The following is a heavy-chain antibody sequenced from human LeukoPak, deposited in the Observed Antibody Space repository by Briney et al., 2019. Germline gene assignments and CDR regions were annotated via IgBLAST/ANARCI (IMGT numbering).Heavy chain of an antibody. D-gene: IGHD4-17*01. CDR1: GFTFSSYA. J-gene: IGHJ4*02. Sequence: PGRSLRLSCAASGFTFSSYAMHWVRQAPGKGLEWVAVISYGGSNKYYADSVKGRFTISRDNSKNTLYLQMNSLRAEDTAVYYCARDRASDYGDYISSYYFDYWGQGTLVTVSS. V-gene: IGHV3-30-3*01. CDR2: ISYGGSNK. CDR3: ARDRASDYGDYISSYYFDY.